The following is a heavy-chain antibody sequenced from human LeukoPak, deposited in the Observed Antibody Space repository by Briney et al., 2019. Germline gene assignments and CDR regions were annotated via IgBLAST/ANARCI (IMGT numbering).Heavy chain of an antibody. CDR1: GYTFTSYG. Sequence: GASVKVSCKASGYTFTSYGITWVRQAPGQGLEWMGWINNYNDNTKYAQKFQGRVSMTTDTATSTAYMQLRSLRSDDTAVYFCARGNADLITDPLDCWGQGTLVTVSS. CDR3: ARGNADLITDPLDC. D-gene: IGHD3-16*01. V-gene: IGHV1-18*01. J-gene: IGHJ4*02. CDR2: INNYNDNT.